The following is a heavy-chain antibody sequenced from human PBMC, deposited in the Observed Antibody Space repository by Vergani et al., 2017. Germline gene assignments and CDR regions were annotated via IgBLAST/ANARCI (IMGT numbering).Heavy chain of an antibody. CDR3: ARDLAAAGSVDY. D-gene: IGHD6-13*01. CDR1: GYTFTSYG. CDR2: ISAYNVNT. J-gene: IGHJ4*02. Sequence: QVQLVQSGAEVKKPGASVKVSCKASGYTFTSYGISWLRQAPGQGLAWMVWISAYNVNTNYAQNLQGRVTMTTDTSTSTAYLELRSLRSDDTAVYYCARDLAAAGSVDYWGQGTLVTVSS. V-gene: IGHV1-18*01.